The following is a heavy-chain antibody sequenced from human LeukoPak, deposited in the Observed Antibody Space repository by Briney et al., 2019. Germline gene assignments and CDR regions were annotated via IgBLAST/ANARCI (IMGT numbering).Heavy chain of an antibody. CDR3: ARGGIRRFGGFDP. V-gene: IGHV4-30-4*07. CDR2: IYYSGST. CDR1: GGSISSGGYS. D-gene: IGHD3-10*01. J-gene: IGHJ5*02. Sequence: SQTLSLTCAVSGGSISSGGYSWSWIRQPPGKGLEWIGYIYYSGSTYYNPSLKSRVTISVDTSKNQFSLRLSSVTAADTAVYYCARGGIRRFGGFDPWGQGTLVTVSS.